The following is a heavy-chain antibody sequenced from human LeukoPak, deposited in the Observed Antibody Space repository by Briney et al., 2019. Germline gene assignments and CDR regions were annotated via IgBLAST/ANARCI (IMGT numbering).Heavy chain of an antibody. Sequence: GRSLRLSCTASGFIFNDFGLHWVRQGPGKGLEWVSGISWNSGSKGYADSVKGRFTISRDNAKNALYVEMNSLRAEDTALYYCAKETDYSPGLAASGEGTTVTVPS. CDR3: AKETDYSPGLAA. D-gene: IGHD3-9*01. CDR2: ISWNSGSK. V-gene: IGHV3-9*01. J-gene: IGHJ6*04. CDR1: GFIFNDFG.